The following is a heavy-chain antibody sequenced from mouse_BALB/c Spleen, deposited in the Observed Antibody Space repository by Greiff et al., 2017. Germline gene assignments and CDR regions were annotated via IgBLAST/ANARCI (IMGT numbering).Heavy chain of an antibody. V-gene: IGHV6-6*02. CDR1: GFTFSNYW. D-gene: IGHD1-1*01. CDR2: IRLKSNNYAT. CDR3: TPYYYGSSRFAY. Sequence: EVKLVESGGGLVQPGGSMKLSCVASGFTFSNYWMNWVRQSPEKGLEWVAEIRLKSNNYATHYAESVKGRFTISRDDSKSSVYLQMNNLRAEDTGIYYCTPYYYGSSRFAYWGQGTLVTVSA. J-gene: IGHJ3*01.